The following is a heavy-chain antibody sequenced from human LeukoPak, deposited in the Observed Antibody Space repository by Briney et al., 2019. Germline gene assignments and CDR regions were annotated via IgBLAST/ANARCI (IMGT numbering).Heavy chain of an antibody. CDR3: ATGRGTPLGF. CDR2: INTDGSST. J-gene: IGHJ4*02. Sequence: GGSQRLSCAASGFTFSSYWMHWVRQAPGKGLVWVSRINTDGSSTNYADSVKGRFTVSRDNAKNTLYLQMNSLRAEDTAVYYCATGRGTPLGFWGQGALVTVSS. CDR1: GFTFSSYW. V-gene: IGHV3-74*01. D-gene: IGHD1-26*01.